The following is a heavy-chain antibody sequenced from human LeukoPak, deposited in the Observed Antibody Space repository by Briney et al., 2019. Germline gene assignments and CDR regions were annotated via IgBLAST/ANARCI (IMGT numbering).Heavy chain of an antibody. V-gene: IGHV1-8*01. CDR2: MNPNSGNT. D-gene: IGHD3-3*01. Sequence: ASVKVSCKASGYTFTSYDINWVRQATGQGLEWMGWMNPNSGNTGYAQKFQGRVAMTRNTSISTAYMELSSLRSEDTSVYYCARVPLLEWLLENHWGQGTLVTVSS. CDR3: ARVPLLEWLLENH. CDR1: GYTFTSYD. J-gene: IGHJ5*02.